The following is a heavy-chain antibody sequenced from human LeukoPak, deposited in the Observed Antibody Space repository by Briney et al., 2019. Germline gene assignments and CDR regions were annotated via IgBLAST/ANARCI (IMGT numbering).Heavy chain of an antibody. CDR3: AKGSVRGVIWFDP. J-gene: IGHJ5*02. D-gene: IGHD3-10*01. CDR1: GFTVSSNY. Sequence: PGGSLRLSCAASGFTVSSNYMSWVRQAPGKGLEWVSVIYSGGSTYYADSVKGRFTISRGNAKNSLYLQMNSLRAEDTALYYCAKGSVRGVIWFDPWGQGTLVTVSS. V-gene: IGHV3-53*05. CDR2: IYSGGST.